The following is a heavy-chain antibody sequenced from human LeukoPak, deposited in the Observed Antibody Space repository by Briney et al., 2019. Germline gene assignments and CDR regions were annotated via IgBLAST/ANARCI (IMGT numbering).Heavy chain of an antibody. V-gene: IGHV3-74*01. CDR2: INSDGSST. Sequence: PGGSLRLSCAASGFTFSSYAISWVRQAPGKGLVWVSRINSDGSSTSYADSVKGRFTISRDNAKNTLYLQMNSLRAEDTAVYYCARDRRKGMATIPTCFDYWGQGTLVTVSS. J-gene: IGHJ4*02. D-gene: IGHD5-24*01. CDR3: ARDRRKGMATIPTCFDY. CDR1: GFTFSSYA.